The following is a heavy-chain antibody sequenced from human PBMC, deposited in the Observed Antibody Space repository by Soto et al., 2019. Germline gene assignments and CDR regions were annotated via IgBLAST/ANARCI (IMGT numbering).Heavy chain of an antibody. CDR3: AKDGRPYLYSSSGAY. V-gene: IGHV3-23*01. CDR1: GFTFSSYA. J-gene: IGHJ4*02. D-gene: IGHD6-6*01. CDR2: ISGSGGST. Sequence: GGSLRLSCAASGFTFSSYAMSWVRQAPGKGLEWVSAISGSGGSTYYADSVKGRFTISRDNSKNTLYLQMNSLRAEDTAVYYCAKDGRPYLYSSSGAYWGQGTLVTVSS.